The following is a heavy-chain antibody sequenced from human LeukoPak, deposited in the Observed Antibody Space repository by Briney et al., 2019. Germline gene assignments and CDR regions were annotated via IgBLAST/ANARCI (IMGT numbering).Heavy chain of an antibody. Sequence: SVKVSCKASGGTFSSYAISWVRQAPGQGLEWMGGIIPIFGTANYAQKFQGRVTITTDESTSTAYMELSSLRSEDTAVYYCASPAVGATFWTNAFDIWGQGTMVTVSS. V-gene: IGHV1-69*05. CDR3: ASPAVGATFWTNAFDI. D-gene: IGHD1-26*01. J-gene: IGHJ3*02. CDR2: IIPIFGTA. CDR1: GGTFSSYA.